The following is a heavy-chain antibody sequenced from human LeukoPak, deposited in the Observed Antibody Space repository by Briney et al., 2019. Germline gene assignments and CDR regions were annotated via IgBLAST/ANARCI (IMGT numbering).Heavy chain of an antibody. CDR3: AKDKNRGTVTTPPDY. CDR1: GLTLDNYP. V-gene: IGHV3-43*01. CDR2: ISWDGGST. D-gene: IGHD4-11*01. Sequence: GGSLRISVAASGLTLDNYPITWARQPRGKGRGWASLISWDGGSTYYADSVKGRFTISRDNSKNSLYLQMNSLRTEDTALYYCAKDKNRGTVTTPPDYWGQGTLVTVSS. J-gene: IGHJ4*02.